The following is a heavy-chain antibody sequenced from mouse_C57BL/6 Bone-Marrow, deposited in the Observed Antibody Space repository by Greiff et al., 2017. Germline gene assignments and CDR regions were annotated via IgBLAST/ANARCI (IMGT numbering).Heavy chain of an antibody. CDR2: IDPSDNYT. CDR3: AIDSDFDY. Sequence: QVQLQQPGAELVKPGASVKLSCKASGYTFTSYWMPWVKQRPGQGLEWIGEIDPSDNYTNYNQKFKGKATLTVDTSSSTAYMQLSSLTSEDSAVYYCAIDSDFDYGGQGTTLTVSS. J-gene: IGHJ2*01. CDR1: GYTFTSYW. V-gene: IGHV1-50*01.